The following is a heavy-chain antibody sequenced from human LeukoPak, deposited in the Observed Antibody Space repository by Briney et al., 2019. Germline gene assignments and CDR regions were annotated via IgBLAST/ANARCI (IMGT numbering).Heavy chain of an antibody. Sequence: PGGSLRLSWAASGFAFSSYWMNWVRKAQGRGLEWVANIKGDGRERHYVDSVKGRFTISGDKATNSLYLQMDSLRGEDTAVYYCASGSGWLIESWGQGTLVTVSS. D-gene: IGHD6-19*01. CDR3: ASGSGWLIES. CDR2: IKGDGRER. CDR1: GFAFSSYW. J-gene: IGHJ4*02. V-gene: IGHV3-7*01.